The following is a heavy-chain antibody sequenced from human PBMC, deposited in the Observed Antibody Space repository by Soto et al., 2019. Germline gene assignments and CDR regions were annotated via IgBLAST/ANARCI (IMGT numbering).Heavy chain of an antibody. CDR1: GFTFNNYD. D-gene: IGHD3-10*01. CDR2: ISGSGANT. CDR3: AKLRGFINQDYFDF. J-gene: IGHJ4*02. V-gene: IGHV3-23*01. Sequence: GGSLRLSCAASGFTFNNYDMIWVRQAPGKGLEEGSVISGSGANTYYADSVQGRFTISTDNSKHRLFLQMNSLRVEDTAVYYCAKLRGFINQDYFDFWGQGTLVTVSS.